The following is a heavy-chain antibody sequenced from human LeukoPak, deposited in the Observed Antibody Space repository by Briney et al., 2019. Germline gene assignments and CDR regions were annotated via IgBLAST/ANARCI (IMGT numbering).Heavy chain of an antibody. CDR3: ATSTTVTPQFDP. Sequence: ASVKVSCKASGYTFTSYYMHWVRQAPGQGLEWMGIINPSGGSTSYAQKFQGRVTMTRDTSTSTVYIELSSLRSEDTAVYYCATSTTVTPQFDPWGQGTLVTVSS. D-gene: IGHD4-11*01. J-gene: IGHJ5*02. V-gene: IGHV1-46*01. CDR2: INPSGGST. CDR1: GYTFTSYY.